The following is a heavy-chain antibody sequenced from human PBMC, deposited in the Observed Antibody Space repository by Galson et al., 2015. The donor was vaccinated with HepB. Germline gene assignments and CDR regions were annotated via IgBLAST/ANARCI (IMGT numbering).Heavy chain of an antibody. CDR1: GGSISSSSYY. CDR3: ATQDCSGGSCYLEY. Sequence: ETLSLTCTVSGGSISSSSYYWGWIRQPPGKGLEWIGSIYYSGSTYYNPSLKSRVTISVDTSKNQFSLKLSSVTAADTAVYYCATQDCSGGSCYLEYWGQGTLVTVSS. V-gene: IGHV4-39*07. CDR2: IYYSGST. J-gene: IGHJ4*02. D-gene: IGHD2-15*01.